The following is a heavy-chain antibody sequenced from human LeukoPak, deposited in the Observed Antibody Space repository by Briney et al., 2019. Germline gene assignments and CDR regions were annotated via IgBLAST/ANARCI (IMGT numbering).Heavy chain of an antibody. Sequence: GGSLRVSCAASGYTLSTYWMTWVRQAPGKGLEWVANIKPDGSQIYYVDSVKGRFTISRDNAKHTLYLQMNSLRAEDTAVYYCARDLNWETYWGQGTLVTVSS. D-gene: IGHD7-27*01. J-gene: IGHJ4*02. CDR1: GYTLSTYW. V-gene: IGHV3-7*01. CDR3: ARDLNWETY. CDR2: IKPDGSQI.